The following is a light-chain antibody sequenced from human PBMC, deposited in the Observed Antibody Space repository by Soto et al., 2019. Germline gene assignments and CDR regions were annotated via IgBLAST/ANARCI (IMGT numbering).Light chain of an antibody. Sequence: DIQMTQSPSTLSASVGDRVTITCRASQTISNWLAWYQQKPGKAPTLLIYDASTLERGVPSRFSGTGSGTEFTLSIDSLQPDDFATYYCQQYHTSSIPFGQGTRLEIK. CDR3: QQYHTSSIP. CDR2: DAS. V-gene: IGKV1-5*01. CDR1: QTISNW. J-gene: IGKJ5*01.